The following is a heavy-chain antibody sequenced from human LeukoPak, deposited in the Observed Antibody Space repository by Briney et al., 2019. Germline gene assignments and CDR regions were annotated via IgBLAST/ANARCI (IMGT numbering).Heavy chain of an antibody. J-gene: IGHJ4*02. CDR3: ARAIGDWNYVPQFDY. D-gene: IGHD1-7*01. CDR1: GFTFSSYS. V-gene: IGHV3-48*01. Sequence: GGSLRLSCAASGFTFSSYSMNWVRQAPGKGLEWVSYISSSSSNIYYADSVKGRFTISRDNAKNSLYLQMNSLRAEDTAVYYCARAIGDWNYVPQFDYWGQGTLVTVSS. CDR2: ISSSSSNI.